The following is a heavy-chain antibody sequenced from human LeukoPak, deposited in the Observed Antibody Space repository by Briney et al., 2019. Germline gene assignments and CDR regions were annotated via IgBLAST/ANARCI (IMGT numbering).Heavy chain of an antibody. D-gene: IGHD2/OR15-2a*01. CDR3: ARDRKPLRSGRDYYYGMDV. CDR1: GGSISSSSYY. J-gene: IGHJ6*02. CDR2: IYYSGST. Sequence: KPSETLSLTCTVSGGSISSSSYYWGWIRQPPGKGLEWIGSIYYSGSTYYNPSLKSRVTISVDTSKNQFSLKLSSVTAADTAVYYCARDRKPLRSGRDYYYGMDVWGQGTTVTVSS. V-gene: IGHV4-39*02.